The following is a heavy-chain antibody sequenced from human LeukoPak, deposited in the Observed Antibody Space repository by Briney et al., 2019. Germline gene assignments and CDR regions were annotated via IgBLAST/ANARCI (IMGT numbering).Heavy chain of an antibody. J-gene: IGHJ5*02. CDR1: GYTFTDSY. Sequence: ASVKVSCKTSGYTFTDSYIHWVRQAPGQGLEWMGRINPNSGDPNYPQKFQGRVTMTRDTSITTAYMELTRLRSDDTAVYYCARERPNSSSWYARWFDPWGQGTLVTVSS. V-gene: IGHV1-2*06. D-gene: IGHD6-13*01. CDR3: ARERPNSSSWYARWFDP. CDR2: INPNSGDP.